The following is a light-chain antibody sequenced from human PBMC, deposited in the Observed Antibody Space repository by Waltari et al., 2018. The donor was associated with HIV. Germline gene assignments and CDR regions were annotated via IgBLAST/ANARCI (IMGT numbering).Light chain of an antibody. J-gene: IGKJ2*01. V-gene: IGKV3-15*01. CDR1: QSVGSN. Sequence: DIVLTQSPATLSVSPGEGATLSCRASQSVGSNLAWYQQKPGQAPRLLIDGASTRATGTPARFSGSGSGTEFTLTISSLQSEDFAVYYCHQFGNSPKYAFAQGTRLEIK. CDR2: GAS. CDR3: HQFGNSPKYA.